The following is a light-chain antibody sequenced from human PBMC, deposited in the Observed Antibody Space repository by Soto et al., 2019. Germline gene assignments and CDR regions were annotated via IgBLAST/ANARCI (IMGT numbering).Light chain of an antibody. V-gene: IGLV1-44*01. J-gene: IGLJ3*02. Sequence: QSVLTQPPSASGTPGQRVTISCSGSNSDIGDNTVNWYQQLPGTAPKLLIFANDQRPSGVPDRFSGSKSGTSASLAISGLQFEDEADYYCAAWDDSLNGRVFGGGTKLTVL. CDR3: AAWDDSLNGRV. CDR2: AND. CDR1: NSDIGDNT.